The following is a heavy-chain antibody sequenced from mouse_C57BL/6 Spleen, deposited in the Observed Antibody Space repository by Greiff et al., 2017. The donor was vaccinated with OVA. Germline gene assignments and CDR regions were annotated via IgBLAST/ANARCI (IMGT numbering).Heavy chain of an antibody. CDR3: ARISIYSYYAMDY. Sequence: VQLQQPGTELVKPGASVKLSCKASGYTFTSYWMHWVKQRPGQGLEWIGNINPSNGGTNYNEKFKSKATLTVDKSSSTAYMQLSSLTSEDSAVYYCARISIYSYYAMDYWGQGTSVTVSS. CDR1: GYTFTSYW. J-gene: IGHJ4*01. V-gene: IGHV1-53*01. CDR2: INPSNGGT. D-gene: IGHD2-1*01.